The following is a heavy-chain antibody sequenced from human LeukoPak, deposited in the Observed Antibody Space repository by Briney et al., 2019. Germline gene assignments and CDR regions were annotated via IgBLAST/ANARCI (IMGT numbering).Heavy chain of an antibody. V-gene: IGHV4-59*01. CDR1: GGSISSYY. D-gene: IGHD2-2*01. J-gene: IGHJ4*02. Sequence: SETLSLTCTVSGGSISSYYWSWIRQPPGKGLEWIGYIYYSGSSSYNPSLRSRVSISIDTSKNQFSLNLSSVTAADTAVYYCARGWASSWYYFDSWGQGTLVTVSS. CDR3: ARGWASSWYYFDS. CDR2: IYYSGSS.